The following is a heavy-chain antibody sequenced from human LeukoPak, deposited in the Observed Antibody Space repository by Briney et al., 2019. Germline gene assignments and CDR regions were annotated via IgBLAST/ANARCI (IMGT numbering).Heavy chain of an antibody. CDR3: AKDINRLLGS. Sequence: GGSLSLSCAASGFNFDDYAMLWVRQAPGKGLEWVSLISGSGGSTYYADSVKGRFTICRDNSKNSLYLQMNSLRTEDTAFYYCAKDINRLLGSWGQGTLVTVSS. V-gene: IGHV3-43*02. CDR1: GFNFDDYA. J-gene: IGHJ5*02. CDR2: ISGSGGST.